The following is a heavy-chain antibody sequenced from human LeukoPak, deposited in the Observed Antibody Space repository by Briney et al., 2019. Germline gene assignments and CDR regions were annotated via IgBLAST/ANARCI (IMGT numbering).Heavy chain of an antibody. D-gene: IGHD6-19*01. CDR3: AKEHTPYGSGCTAAY. V-gene: IGHV3-48*01. CDR1: GFTFSSYG. Sequence: PGGSLRLSCAASGFTFSSYGMNWVRQAPGKGLEWVSYISLSSSTIYYADSGKGRFTVSRDNAKNSLYLQMNSLRAEDTAVYYCAKEHTPYGSGCTAAYWGQGTLVTVSS. J-gene: IGHJ4*02. CDR2: ISLSSSTI.